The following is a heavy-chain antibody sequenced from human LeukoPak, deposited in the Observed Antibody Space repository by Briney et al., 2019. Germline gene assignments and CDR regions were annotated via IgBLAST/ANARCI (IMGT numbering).Heavy chain of an antibody. CDR1: GFTFSSYW. CDR3: AKGDYYDVLTGRQNWFGP. V-gene: IGHV3-74*01. CDR2: INSDGKTT. D-gene: IGHD3-9*01. J-gene: IGHJ5*02. Sequence: PGGSLRLSCAASGFTFSSYWMYWVRQAPGKGLVWVSRINSDGKTTNYADSVKGRFTISRDNAKNTLYLQMNSLRVEDTAVYYCAKGDYYDVLTGRQNWFGPWGQGTLVTVSS.